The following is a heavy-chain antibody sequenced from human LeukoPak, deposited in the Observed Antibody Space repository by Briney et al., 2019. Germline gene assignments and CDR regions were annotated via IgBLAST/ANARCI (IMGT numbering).Heavy chain of an antibody. CDR1: GFTFSSFG. V-gene: IGHV3-48*02. Sequence: PGGSLRLSCAASGFTFSSFGMNWVRQAPGKGLERVSYISDSSSLTDYADSVKGRFTISRDNAKNSLSLQLNSLRDEDTAVYFCAKVIRGGYGMDVWGQGTTVTVSS. J-gene: IGHJ6*02. CDR3: AKVIRGGYGMDV. D-gene: IGHD3-10*01. CDR2: ISDSSSLT.